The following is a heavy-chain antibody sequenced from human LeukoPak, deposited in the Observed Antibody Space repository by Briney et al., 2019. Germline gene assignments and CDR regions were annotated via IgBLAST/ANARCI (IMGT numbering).Heavy chain of an antibody. Sequence: GGSLRLSCAASGFTFSSYSMNWVRQAPGKGLEWVSYISSSSSTIYYADSVKGRFTISRDNAKNSLYLQMNSLRAEDTAVYYCARDNRYCSSTSCYNFDYWGQGILVTVSS. CDR1: GFTFSSYS. V-gene: IGHV3-48*04. J-gene: IGHJ4*02. CDR2: ISSSSSTI. D-gene: IGHD2-2*02. CDR3: ARDNRYCSSTSCYNFDY.